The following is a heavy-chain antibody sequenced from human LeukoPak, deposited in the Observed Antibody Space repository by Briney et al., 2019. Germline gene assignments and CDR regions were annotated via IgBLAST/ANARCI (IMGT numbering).Heavy chain of an antibody. D-gene: IGHD1-1*01. Sequence: GGSLRLSCVASGFTVSSNYMTWVRQAPGKGLEWVSYISSSGSTIYYADSVKGRFTISRDNAKNSLYLQMNSLRAEDTAVYYCARENWNSDYWGQGTLVTVSS. CDR2: ISSSGSTI. CDR3: ARENWNSDY. V-gene: IGHV3-48*03. J-gene: IGHJ4*02. CDR1: GFTVSSNY.